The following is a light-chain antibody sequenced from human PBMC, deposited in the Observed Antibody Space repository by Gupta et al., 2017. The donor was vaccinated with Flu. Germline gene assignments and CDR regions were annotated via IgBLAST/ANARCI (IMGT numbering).Light chain of an antibody. J-gene: IGKJ2*03. V-gene: IGKV2-28*01. Sequence: DIVMTQSPLSLPVTPGEPASISCRSSQSLLHSNGYNYLDWYLQKPGQSPQLLIYLGSNRASGVPDRVSGRGSGTDFTLKISRVEAEDVGVYYCMQALHTPYSFGQGTKLEIK. CDR2: LGS. CDR3: MQALHTPYS. CDR1: QSLLHSNGYNY.